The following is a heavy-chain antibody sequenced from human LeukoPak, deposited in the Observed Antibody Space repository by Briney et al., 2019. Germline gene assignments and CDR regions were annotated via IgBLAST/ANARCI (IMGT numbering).Heavy chain of an antibody. D-gene: IGHD3-9*01. Sequence: PSETLSLTCTVSGGSISSSSYYWGWLRQPPGKGLEWIGSIYYSGSTYYNPSLKSRVTISVDTSKNQFSLKLSSVTAADTAVYYYARRRKNYDILTGYFDYWGQGTLVTVSS. V-gene: IGHV4-39*01. CDR1: GGSISSSSYY. CDR3: ARRRKNYDILTGYFDY. CDR2: IYYSGST. J-gene: IGHJ4*02.